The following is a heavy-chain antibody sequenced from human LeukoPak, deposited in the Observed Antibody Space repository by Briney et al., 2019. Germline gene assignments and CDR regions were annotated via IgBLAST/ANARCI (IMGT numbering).Heavy chain of an antibody. Sequence: GGSLRLSCAASGFTFSSYAMHWVRRAPGKGLEWVAVISYDGSNKYYADSVKGRFTISRDNSKNTLYLQMNSLRAEDTAVYYCARGLLYYDILTGYFDYWGQGTLVTVSS. V-gene: IGHV3-30*04. CDR2: ISYDGSNK. J-gene: IGHJ4*02. CDR3: ARGLLYYDILTGYFDY. D-gene: IGHD3-9*01. CDR1: GFTFSSYA.